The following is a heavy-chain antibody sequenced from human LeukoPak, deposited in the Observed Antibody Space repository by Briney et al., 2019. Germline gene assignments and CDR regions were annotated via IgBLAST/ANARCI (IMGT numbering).Heavy chain of an antibody. Sequence: GXXXVRQAPGKXLEWVAVISYDGSNKYYADSVKGRFTISRDNSKNTLYLQMNSLRAEDTAVYYCAKDEYYYDSSGYYQFWGQGTMVTVSS. CDR3: AKDEYYYDSSGYYQF. V-gene: IGHV3-30*18. J-gene: IGHJ3*01. D-gene: IGHD3-22*01. CDR2: ISYDGSNK. CDR1: G.